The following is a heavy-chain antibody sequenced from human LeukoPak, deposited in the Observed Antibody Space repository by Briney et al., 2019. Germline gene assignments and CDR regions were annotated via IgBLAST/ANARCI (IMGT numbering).Heavy chain of an antibody. CDR3: AREIRETVFTRHHYYGIDV. D-gene: IGHD1-1*01. CDR1: GFTFSTYD. Sequence: PGGSLRLSCAASGFTFSTYDMHWVRQVTGKGLEWVSVIGTVDDTYYLGSVKGRFTISRENAKNVLYLQMSSLRVEDTAVYYCAREIRETVFTRHHYYGIDVWGQGTTVTVSS. V-gene: IGHV3-13*01. CDR2: IGTVDDT. J-gene: IGHJ6*02.